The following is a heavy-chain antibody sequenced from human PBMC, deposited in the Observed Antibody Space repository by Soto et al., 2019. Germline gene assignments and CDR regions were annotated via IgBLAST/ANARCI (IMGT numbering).Heavy chain of an antibody. V-gene: IGHV4-59*01. Sequence: PSETLSLTCPVSGYSIRTFYWSWIRQPPGKGLEWIGYIYYTGSTNYNPSLKSRVTMSVDTSKKQFSLKLTSVTAADTAVYYCARQRGNYFDYWGQGSLVTVSS. CDR2: IYYTGST. CDR3: ARQRGNYFDY. D-gene: IGHD3-10*01. J-gene: IGHJ4*02. CDR1: GYSIRTFY.